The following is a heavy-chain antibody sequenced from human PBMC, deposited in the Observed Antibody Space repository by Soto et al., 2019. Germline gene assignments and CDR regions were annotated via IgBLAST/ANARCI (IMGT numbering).Heavy chain of an antibody. D-gene: IGHD6-19*01. J-gene: IGHJ4*01. CDR1: GFTFSSYE. CDR2: ISSSGSTI. Sequence: GGSLRLSCAASGFTFSSYEMNWVRQAPGKGLEWVSYISSSGSTIYYADSVKGRFTISRDNSKNTLYLQMNSLRAEDTAVYYCAKVYIAASAVAEDYWGHGTLVTVSS. V-gene: IGHV3-48*03. CDR3: AKVYIAASAVAEDY.